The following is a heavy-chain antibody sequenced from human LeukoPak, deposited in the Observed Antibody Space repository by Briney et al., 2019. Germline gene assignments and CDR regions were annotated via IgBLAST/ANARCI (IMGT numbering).Heavy chain of an antibody. D-gene: IGHD1-7*01. CDR1: GGSISSGSYY. J-gene: IGHJ6*03. CDR2: INHSGST. Sequence: SQTLSLTCTVSGGSISSGSYYWSWIRQPPGKGLEWIGEINHSGSTNYNPSLKSRVTISVDTSKNQFSLKLSSVTAADTAVYYCARGRRELLKPVRYYYYMDVWGKGTTVTVSS. V-gene: IGHV4-39*07. CDR3: ARGRRELLKPVRYYYYMDV.